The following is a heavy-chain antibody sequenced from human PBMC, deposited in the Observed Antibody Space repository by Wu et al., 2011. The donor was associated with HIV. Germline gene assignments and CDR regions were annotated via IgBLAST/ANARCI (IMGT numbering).Heavy chain of an antibody. J-gene: IGHJ4*02. CDR2: IIPILGTV. CDR1: GGTFNNYA. CDR3: ARDLGGDEDH. V-gene: IGHV1-69*14. D-gene: IGHD2-21*01. Sequence: QVQVVQSGAEVKKPGSSVKVSCKASGGTFNNYAISWVRQAPGQGLEWMGGIIPILGTVKYAQKFQGRVTITADKSTSTAYMELSSLRSEDTAIYYCARDLGGDEDHWGQGTLVTVSS.